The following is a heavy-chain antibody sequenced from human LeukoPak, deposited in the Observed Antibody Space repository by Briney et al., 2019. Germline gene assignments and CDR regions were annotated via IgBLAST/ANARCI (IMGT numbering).Heavy chain of an antibody. J-gene: IGHJ4*02. V-gene: IGHV4-4*02. CDR2: VYQSGTT. D-gene: IGHD5-12*01. CDR3: ARYFSGYSAYDS. Sequence: PSETLSLTCAVSGGSISRPDWWSWVRQPPGKGLEWIGEVYQSGTTNYNPYLKSRVTISVDKSKNQFSLNLISVTAADTAKYYCARYFSGYSAYDSWGQGTLVIVSS. CDR1: GGSISRPDW.